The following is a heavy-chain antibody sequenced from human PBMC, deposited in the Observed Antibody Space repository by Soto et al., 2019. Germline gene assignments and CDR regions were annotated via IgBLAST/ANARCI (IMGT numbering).Heavy chain of an antibody. D-gene: IGHD6-19*01. V-gene: IGHV4-30-2*01. Sequence: SDTLSLTCNMSGDSYSIATYPWSWVRQPPGKALQWIGFVYQSGVTSYNPSLASRASISRDRSNNQWCVKLKSVTAAETAVYFCAGMPFTSGLRFAPWGPCTLVNV. CDR2: VYQSGVT. CDR3: AGMPFTSGLRFAP. J-gene: IGHJ5*02. CDR1: GDSYSIATYP.